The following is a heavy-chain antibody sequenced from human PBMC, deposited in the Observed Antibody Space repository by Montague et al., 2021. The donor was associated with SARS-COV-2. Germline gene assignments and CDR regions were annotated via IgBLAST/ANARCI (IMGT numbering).Heavy chain of an antibody. Sequence: SRRLSCAASGFTFSSYWMSWLRQAPGKGLEWVANIKQDGSDKYYGDSVKGRFTISRDNARNSLYLQMNGPRAEDTAVYYCARIDCSSISCPFDYWGQGTLVTVSS. V-gene: IGHV3-7*01. CDR1: GFTFSSYW. CDR2: IKQDGSDK. J-gene: IGHJ4*02. D-gene: IGHD2-2*01. CDR3: ARIDCSSISCPFDY.